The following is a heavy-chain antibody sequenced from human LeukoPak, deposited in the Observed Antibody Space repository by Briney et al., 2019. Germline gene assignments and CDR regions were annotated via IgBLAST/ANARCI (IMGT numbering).Heavy chain of an antibody. CDR1: GFTFSNYP. J-gene: IGHJ5*02. CDR2: IEASGGDT. V-gene: IGHV3-23*01. CDR3: AKGSGSGWYGWFAP. D-gene: IGHD6-19*01. Sequence: GGSLTLSCAASGFTFSNYPMYWVRQPPGRGLEGVSSIEASGGDTYYADFVKGRFTISRDNSKNTFYLQMNSLRAEDTAVYYCAKGSGSGWYGWFAPWGQGTLVTVSS.